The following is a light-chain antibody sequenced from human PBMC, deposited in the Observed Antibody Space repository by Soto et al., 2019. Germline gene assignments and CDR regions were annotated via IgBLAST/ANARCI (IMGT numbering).Light chain of an antibody. CDR1: SSDVGNYNL. J-gene: IGLJ1*01. Sequence: QSVLTQPASVPGSPGQSITISCTGTSSDVGNYNLVSWYQQHPGKAPKLMIYDVSKRPSGVSNRFSGSKSGNTAPLTISGLQADDEADYYCCSYAGDSYVFGPGTKVTV. CDR3: CSYAGDSYV. CDR2: DVS. V-gene: IGLV2-23*02.